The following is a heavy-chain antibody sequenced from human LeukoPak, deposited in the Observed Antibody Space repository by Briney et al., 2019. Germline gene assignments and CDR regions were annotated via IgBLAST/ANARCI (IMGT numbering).Heavy chain of an antibody. CDR3: AKLTYGGNSGGSY. J-gene: IGHJ4*02. CDR2: ISGSGGST. Sequence: GGSLRLSCAASGFTFSSYAMSWVRQAPGKGLDWVSAISGSGGSTYYADSVKGRFTISRDNSKNTLYLQMNSLRVEDTPVYYCAKLTYGGNSGGSYWGQGTLVTVSS. CDR1: GFTFSSYA. V-gene: IGHV3-23*01. D-gene: IGHD4-23*01.